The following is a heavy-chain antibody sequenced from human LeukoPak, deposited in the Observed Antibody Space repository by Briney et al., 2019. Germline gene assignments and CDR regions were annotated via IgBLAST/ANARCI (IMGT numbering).Heavy chain of an antibody. J-gene: IGHJ4*02. D-gene: IGHD1-26*01. Sequence: PSETLSLTCTVSGGSISNYYWSWIRQPPGKGLEYIGYIYYSGSTNYSPPLKSRVTISVDTSKNQFSLKLSSVTAADTAVYYCARVGASGSYHFDYWGQGTLVTVSS. CDR2: IYYSGST. CDR1: GGSISNYY. CDR3: ARVGASGSYHFDY. V-gene: IGHV4-59*01.